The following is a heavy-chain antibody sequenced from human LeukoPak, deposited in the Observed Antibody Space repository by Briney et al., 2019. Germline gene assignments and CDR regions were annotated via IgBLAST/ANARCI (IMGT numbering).Heavy chain of an antibody. CDR1: GGSISSYY. CDR2: IYYSGRT. CDR3: ARYQTPIAAAGSRFAFDI. D-gene: IGHD6-13*01. Sequence: AETLSLTCTVSGGSISSYYWSWIRQPPGKGLEWIGYIYYSGRTNYNPSLKSRVTMSVDTSKNQFSLKLSSVTAADKAVYYCARYQTPIAAAGSRFAFDIWGQGTMVTVPS. J-gene: IGHJ3*02. V-gene: IGHV4-59*01.